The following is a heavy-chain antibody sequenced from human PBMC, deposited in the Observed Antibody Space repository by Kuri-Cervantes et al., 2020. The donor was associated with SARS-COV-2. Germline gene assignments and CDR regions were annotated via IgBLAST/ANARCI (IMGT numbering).Heavy chain of an antibody. CDR2: INWNGGST. J-gene: IGHJ4*02. Sequence: GESLKIFCAASGFTFDDYGMSWVRQAPGKGLEWVSGINWNGGSTGYADSVKGRFTISRDNAKNSLYLQMNSLRAEDTAVYYCARDWGELGNDYWGQGTLVTVSS. V-gene: IGHV3-20*04. CDR3: ARDWGELGNDY. CDR1: GFTFDDYG. D-gene: IGHD7-27*01.